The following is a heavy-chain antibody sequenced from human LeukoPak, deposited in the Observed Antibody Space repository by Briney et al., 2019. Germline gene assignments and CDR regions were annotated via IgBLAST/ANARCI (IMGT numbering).Heavy chain of an antibody. D-gene: IGHD4-23*01. CDR1: GFTFSSYA. J-gene: IGHJ4*02. CDR3: ANGRRTWPLGNEAQDY. V-gene: IGHV3-23*01. Sequence: PGGSLRLSCAASGFTFSSYAMSWVRQAPGKGLEWVSAISGSGGSTYYADSVKGRFTISRDNSKNTLYLQMNSLRAEDTAVYYCANGRRTWPLGNEAQDYWGQGTLVTVSS. CDR2: ISGSGGST.